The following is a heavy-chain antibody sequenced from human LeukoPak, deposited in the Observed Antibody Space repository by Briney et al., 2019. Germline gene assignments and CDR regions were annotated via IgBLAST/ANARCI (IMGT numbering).Heavy chain of an antibody. D-gene: IGHD5-24*01. CDR2: LTDSGGTT. J-gene: IGHJ3*02. V-gene: IGHV3-23*01. CDR3: AKKRDAFDI. Sequence: GGSLRLSCVASGFTFSSYAMGWVRQAPGKRPEWVSSLTDSGGTTYYVDSVKGRFTISRDNSKNTLYLHMNSLRAEDTAMYYCAKKRDAFDIWGQGTVVAVPS. CDR1: GFTFSSYA.